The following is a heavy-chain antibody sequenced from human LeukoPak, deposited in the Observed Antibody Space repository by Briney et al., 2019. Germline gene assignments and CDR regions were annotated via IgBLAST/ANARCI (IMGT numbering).Heavy chain of an antibody. CDR2: IYYSGST. V-gene: IGHV4-30-4*01. J-gene: IGHJ4*02. CDR1: GVSISSGDYY. CDR3: ARKVPYYDFWSGYYFDY. D-gene: IGHD3-3*01. Sequence: PSQTLSLTCTVSGVSISSGDYYWSWIRQPPGKGLEWIGYIYYSGSTYYNPSLKSRVTISVDTSKNQFSLKLSSVTAADTAVYYCARKVPYYDFWSGYYFDYWGQGTLVTVSS.